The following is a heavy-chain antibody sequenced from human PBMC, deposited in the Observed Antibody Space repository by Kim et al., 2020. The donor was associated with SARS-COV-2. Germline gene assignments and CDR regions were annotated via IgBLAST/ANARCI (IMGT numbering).Heavy chain of an antibody. CDR2: INHSGST. Sequence: SETLSLTCAVYGGSFSGYYWSWIRQPPGKGLEWIGEINHSGSTNYNPSLKSRVTISVDTSKNQFSLKLSSVTAADTAVYYCAREGALEWLPSLDYWGQGTLVTVSS. CDR1: GGSFSGYY. J-gene: IGHJ4*02. D-gene: IGHD3-3*01. V-gene: IGHV4-34*01. CDR3: AREGALEWLPSLDY.